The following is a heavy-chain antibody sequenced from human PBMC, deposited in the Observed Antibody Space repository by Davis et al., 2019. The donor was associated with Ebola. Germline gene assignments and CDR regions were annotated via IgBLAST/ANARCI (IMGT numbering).Heavy chain of an antibody. Sequence: MPSDPLSPPCAVYGGSFSGYHWSWVRQSPGKGLEWIGEINHIGTTNYSPSLRSRLTISVDTSKNQFSLKLNSVTAAAAAVYYCAGGLAAYSSSSGMYYWGQGTLVTVSS. CDR2: INHIGTT. V-gene: IGHV4-34*01. CDR3: AGGLAAYSSSSGMYY. J-gene: IGHJ4*02. D-gene: IGHD6-6*01. CDR1: GGSFSGYH.